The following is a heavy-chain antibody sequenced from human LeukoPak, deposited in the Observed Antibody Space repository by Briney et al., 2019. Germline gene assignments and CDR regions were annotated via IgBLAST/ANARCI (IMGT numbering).Heavy chain of an antibody. CDR2: ISYDGSNK. CDR3: ARAVVVTAGYYFDY. J-gene: IGHJ4*02. D-gene: IGHD2-21*02. CDR1: GFTFSSYA. V-gene: IGHV3-30-3*01. Sequence: PGRSLRLSCAASGFTFSSYAMHWVRQAPGKGLEWVAVISYDGSNKYYADTVKGRVTISRDNSKNTLYLQMNSLRAEDTAVYYCARAVVVTAGYYFDYWGQGTLAPVSS.